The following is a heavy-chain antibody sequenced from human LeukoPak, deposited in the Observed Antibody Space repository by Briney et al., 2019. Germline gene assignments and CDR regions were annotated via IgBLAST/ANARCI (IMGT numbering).Heavy chain of an antibody. D-gene: IGHD6-19*01. Sequence: SETLSLTCTVSGGSISSYYWSWIRQPPGKGLEWIGYIYYSGSTNYNPSLKSRVTISVDTSKNQISLKLSSVTAADTAVYYCARDRYSSFDYWGQGTLVTVSS. V-gene: IGHV4-59*01. CDR1: GGSISSYY. CDR3: ARDRYSSFDY. CDR2: IYYSGST. J-gene: IGHJ4*02.